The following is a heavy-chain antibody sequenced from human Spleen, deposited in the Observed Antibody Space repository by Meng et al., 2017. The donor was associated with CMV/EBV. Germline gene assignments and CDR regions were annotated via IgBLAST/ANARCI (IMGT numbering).Heavy chain of an antibody. V-gene: IGHV1-69*05. CDR1: GGTFRSYG. J-gene: IGHJ4*02. CDR3: ARGERHNWNLLLS. Sequence: SVKVSCKTSGGTFRSYGISWVRQAPGQGLEWMGGIIPGFGAANYAQKFQGRVTITTDESTSTAYMELNSLRSEDTAVYYCARGERHNWNLLLSWCQGTLVTVSS. D-gene: IGHD1-7*01. CDR2: IIPGFGAA.